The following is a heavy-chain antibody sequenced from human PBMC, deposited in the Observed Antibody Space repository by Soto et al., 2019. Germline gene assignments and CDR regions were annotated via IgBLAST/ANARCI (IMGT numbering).Heavy chain of an antibody. J-gene: IGHJ2*01. Sequence: ASVKVSCKASGYTFTRYGISWVRQAPGQGLEWMGWISAYNGNTNYAQKLQGRVTMTTDTSTSTAYMELRSLRSDDTAVYYCARERAPNWYFDLWGRGTLVTVSS. CDR1: GYTFTRYG. CDR2: ISAYNGNT. CDR3: ARERAPNWYFDL. V-gene: IGHV1-18*01.